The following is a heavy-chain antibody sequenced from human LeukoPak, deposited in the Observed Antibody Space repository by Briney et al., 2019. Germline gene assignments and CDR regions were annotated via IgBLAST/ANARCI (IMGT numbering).Heavy chain of an antibody. CDR1: GFTFSSYA. CDR2: ISGSGGST. V-gene: IGHV3-23*01. CDR3: AKDPRRFSAFDY. Sequence: RGSLRLSCAASGFTFSSYAMSWVRQAPGKGLEWVSAISGSGGSTYYADSVKGRFTISRDNSKNTLYLQMNSLRAEDTAVYYCAKDPRRFSAFDYWGQGTLVTVSS. J-gene: IGHJ4*02. D-gene: IGHD3-3*01.